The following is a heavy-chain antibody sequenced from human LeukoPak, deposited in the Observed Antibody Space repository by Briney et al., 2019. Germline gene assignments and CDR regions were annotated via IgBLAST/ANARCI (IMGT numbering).Heavy chain of an antibody. D-gene: IGHD2-15*01. Sequence: SETLSLTCTVSGGSISSSSYYWGWIRQPPGKGLEWIGSIYYSGSTYYNPSLKSRVTISVDTSKNQFSLKLSSVTAADTAVYYCAREHYCSGGSCYGNWFDPRGQGTLVTVSS. CDR3: AREHYCSGGSCYGNWFDP. CDR1: GGSISSSSYY. CDR2: IYYSGST. V-gene: IGHV4-39*07. J-gene: IGHJ5*02.